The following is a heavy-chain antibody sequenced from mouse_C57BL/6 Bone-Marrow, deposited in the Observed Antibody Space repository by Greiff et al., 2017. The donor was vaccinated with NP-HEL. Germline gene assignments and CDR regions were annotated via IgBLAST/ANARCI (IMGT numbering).Heavy chain of an antibody. V-gene: IGHV1-72*01. Sequence: VQLQQPGAELVKPGASVKLSCKASGYTFTSYWMHWVKQRPGRGLEGIGRIDPNRGGTKYNGKFKSKATLTVDKPASAAYMQLSSLTSEDSAVYYCAREGGVLDYWGQGTTLTVSS. J-gene: IGHJ2*01. CDR2: IDPNRGGT. CDR3: AREGGVLDY. CDR1: GYTFTSYW.